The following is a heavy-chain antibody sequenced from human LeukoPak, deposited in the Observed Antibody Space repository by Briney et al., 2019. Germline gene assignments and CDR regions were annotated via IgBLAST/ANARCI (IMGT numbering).Heavy chain of an antibody. CDR1: GYTFTSYY. Sequence: PGASVRVSCKASGYTFTSYYMHWVRQAPGQGLEWMGIINPSGGSTSYAQTFQGRVTMTRDTSTSTVYMELSSLRSEDTAVYYCARGRDMVRGVKRQNHDAFDIWGQGTMVTVSS. CDR2: INPSGGST. D-gene: IGHD3-10*01. J-gene: IGHJ3*02. V-gene: IGHV1-46*01. CDR3: ARGRDMVRGVKRQNHDAFDI.